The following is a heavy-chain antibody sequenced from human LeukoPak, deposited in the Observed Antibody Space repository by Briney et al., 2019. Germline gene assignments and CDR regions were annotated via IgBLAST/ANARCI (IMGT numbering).Heavy chain of an antibody. CDR2: ISRSSSYI. Sequence: TGGSLRLSGAASGFTFSSYARNWVRQAPGKGLEWVSCISRSSSYIYYADSVKGRFTISRDNAKNSLYLQMNSLRAEDTAVYYWARGCGGGSCYLSDYWGQGTLVTVSS. D-gene: IGHD2-15*01. CDR3: ARGCGGGSCYLSDY. V-gene: IGHV3-21*01. CDR1: GFTFSSYA. J-gene: IGHJ4*02.